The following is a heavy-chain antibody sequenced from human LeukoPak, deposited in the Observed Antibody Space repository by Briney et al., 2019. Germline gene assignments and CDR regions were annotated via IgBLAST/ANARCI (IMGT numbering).Heavy chain of an antibody. Sequence: GGSLRLSCAASGLTFSSYAMMWLRQAPGKGLEWVSYISSSGSTIYYADSVKGRFTISRDNAKNSLYLQMNSLRAEDTAVYYCARDRGPDYYDSSGPLDYWGQGTLVTVSS. J-gene: IGHJ4*02. V-gene: IGHV3-48*04. CDR3: ARDRGPDYYDSSGPLDY. CDR1: GLTFSSYA. D-gene: IGHD3-22*01. CDR2: ISSSGSTI.